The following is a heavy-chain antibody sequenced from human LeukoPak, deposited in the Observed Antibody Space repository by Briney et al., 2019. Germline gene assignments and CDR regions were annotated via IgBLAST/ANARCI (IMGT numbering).Heavy chain of an antibody. V-gene: IGHV4-59*01. CDR3: ARGNYVYYYGMDV. J-gene: IGHJ6*02. D-gene: IGHD4-11*01. Sequence: SETLSLTCTVSGGSISSYYWSWIRQPPGKGLEWIGYIYYSDNTNYNPSLKSRVTISVDTSKNQFSLKLSSVTAADTAVYYCARGNYVYYYGMDVWGQGTTVTVSS. CDR2: IYYSDNT. CDR1: GGSISSYY.